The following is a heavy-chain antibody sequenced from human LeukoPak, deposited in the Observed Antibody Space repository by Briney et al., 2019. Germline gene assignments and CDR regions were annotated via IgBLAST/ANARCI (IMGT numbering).Heavy chain of an antibody. CDR2: INHSGST. Sequence: SETLSLTCAVYGGSFSGYYWSWIRQPPGKGLEWIGEINHSGSTYYNPSLKSRVTISVDTSKNQFSLKLSSVTAADTAVYYCARAPYYYYMDVWGKGTTVTVSS. V-gene: IGHV4-34*01. CDR1: GGSFSGYY. J-gene: IGHJ6*03. CDR3: ARAPYYYYMDV.